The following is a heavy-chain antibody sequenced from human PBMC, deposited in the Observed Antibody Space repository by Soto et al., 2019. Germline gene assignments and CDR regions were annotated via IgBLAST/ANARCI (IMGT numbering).Heavy chain of an antibody. CDR1: GFTFSSYW. Sequence: PGGSLRLSCAASGFTFSSYWMSWVRQTPGKGLEWVANIKQDGSEKYYVDSVKGRFTISRDNAKNSLYLQMNSLRAEDTAVYYSARDFGYGITIFGVVIPFDYWGQGTLVTVSS. CDR2: IKQDGSEK. V-gene: IGHV3-7*05. J-gene: IGHJ4*02. D-gene: IGHD3-3*01. CDR3: ARDFGYGITIFGVVIPFDY.